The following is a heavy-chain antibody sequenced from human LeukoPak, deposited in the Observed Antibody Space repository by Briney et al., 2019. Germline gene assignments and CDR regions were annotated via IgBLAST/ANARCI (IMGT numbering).Heavy chain of an antibody. D-gene: IGHD6-6*01. CDR1: GFTFSSYS. Sequence: PGGSLRLSCAASGFTFSSYSMNWVRQAPGKGLEWVSSISSSSSYTYYADSVKGRFTISRDNSKNTLYLQMNSLRAEDTAVYYCARDLPSIAARWAWFDPWGQGTLVTVSS. CDR3: ARDLPSIAARWAWFDP. J-gene: IGHJ5*02. CDR2: ISSSSSYT. V-gene: IGHV3-21*04.